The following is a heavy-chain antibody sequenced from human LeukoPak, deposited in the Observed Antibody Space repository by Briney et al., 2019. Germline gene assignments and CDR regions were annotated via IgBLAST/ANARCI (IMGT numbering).Heavy chain of an antibody. CDR3: ARAYCSDGVCYPYFDR. CDR2: ISNDGSKK. D-gene: IGHD2-15*01. Sequence: GGSLRLSCAASGFTFSSYGMHWVRQAPGKGLDWVAVISNDGSKKYYADSVKGRFTISRDNAKNTLYLQTNSLRAEDTAVYHCARAYCSDGVCYPYFDRWGQGTLVTVSS. CDR1: GFTFSSYG. J-gene: IGHJ4*02. V-gene: IGHV3-30*03.